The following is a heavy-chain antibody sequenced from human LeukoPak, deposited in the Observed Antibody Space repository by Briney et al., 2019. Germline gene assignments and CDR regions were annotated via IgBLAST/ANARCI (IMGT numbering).Heavy chain of an antibody. CDR3: AKEGHGLRYFDWLFREFDY. D-gene: IGHD3-9*01. CDR2: ISYDGSNK. J-gene: IGHJ4*02. CDR1: VFTFNTYG. Sequence: PGGSLRLSCAASVFTFNTYGMHLVRQAPGKGLEWVVVISYDGSNKYYADSVKGRFTISRDNSKNTLYLQMNSLRAEDTAVYYCAKEGHGLRYFDWLFREFDYWGQGTLVTVSS. V-gene: IGHV3-30*18.